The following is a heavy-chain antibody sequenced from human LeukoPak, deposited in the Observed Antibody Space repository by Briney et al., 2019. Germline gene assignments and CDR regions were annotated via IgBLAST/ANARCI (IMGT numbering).Heavy chain of an antibody. CDR2: IKEDGSEK. CDR3: ARGRGYPIWFFDY. V-gene: IGHV3-7*01. CDR1: GFTXSTFW. D-gene: IGHD3-3*01. J-gene: IGHJ4*02. Sequence: XAAXGFTXSTFWMSWVRQAPGKGLEWVANIKEDGSEKYYVDSVKGPFTISRDNAKNSVYLQMNRLRAEDTAVYYCARGRGYPIWFFDYWGQGTLVTVSS.